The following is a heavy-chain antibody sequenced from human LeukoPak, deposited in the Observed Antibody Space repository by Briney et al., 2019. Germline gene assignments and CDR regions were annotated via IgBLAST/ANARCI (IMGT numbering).Heavy chain of an antibody. Sequence: SQTLSLTCAVSGGSISSGGYSWSWIRQPPGKGLEWIGYIYHSGSTYYNPSLKSRVTISVDTSKNQFSLKLSSVTTADTAVYYCARGGNDFWSGYYDYWGQGTLVTVSS. CDR2: IYHSGST. J-gene: IGHJ4*02. CDR3: ARGGNDFWSGYYDY. V-gene: IGHV4-30-2*01. D-gene: IGHD3-3*01. CDR1: GGSISSGGYS.